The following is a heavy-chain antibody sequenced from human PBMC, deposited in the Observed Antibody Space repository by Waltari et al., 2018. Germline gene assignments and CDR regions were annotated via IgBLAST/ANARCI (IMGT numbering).Heavy chain of an antibody. Sequence: EVQLLESGGGLVQPGGSLRLSCAASGFTISSSAMTWVRQAPGEGLEWVSGISGSGGGTYYADSVKGRFTISRDNSKNTLYLQMNSLRAGDTAVYYCAKDRRYISSWSTVFDIWGQGTMVTVSS. CDR3: AKDRRYISSWSTVFDI. J-gene: IGHJ3*02. CDR1: GFTISSSA. D-gene: IGHD6-13*01. V-gene: IGHV3-23*01. CDR2: ISGSGGGT.